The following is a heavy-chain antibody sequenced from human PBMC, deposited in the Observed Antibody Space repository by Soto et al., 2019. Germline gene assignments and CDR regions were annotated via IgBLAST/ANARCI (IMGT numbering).Heavy chain of an antibody. CDR2: IIPIFGTA. CDR1: GGTFSSYA. Sequence: GASVKVSCKASGGTFSSYAISWVRQAPGQGLEWMGGIIPIFGTANYAQKFQGRVTITADESTSTAYMELSSLRSEDTAVYYCARVCSSTSCDRSYWGQGTLVTVSS. CDR3: ARVCSSTSCDRSY. J-gene: IGHJ4*02. D-gene: IGHD2-2*02. V-gene: IGHV1-69*13.